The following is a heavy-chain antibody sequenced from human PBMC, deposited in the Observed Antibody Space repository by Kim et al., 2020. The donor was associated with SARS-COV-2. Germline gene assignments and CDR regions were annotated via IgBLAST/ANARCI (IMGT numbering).Heavy chain of an antibody. CDR3: ARYHYYSYYMDV. J-gene: IGHJ6*03. Sequence: NDNPALRRRVTISVDTSKNQCTLRLSAVTAADTAVYYCARYHYYSYYMDVWGKGTTVTVSS. V-gene: IGHV4-59*01.